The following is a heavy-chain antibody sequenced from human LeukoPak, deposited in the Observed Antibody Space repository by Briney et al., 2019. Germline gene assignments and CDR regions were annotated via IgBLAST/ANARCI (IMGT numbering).Heavy chain of an antibody. CDR1: GYTFTSYG. Sequence: ASVKVSCKASGYTFTSYGISWVRQAPGQGLEWMGWISAYNGNTNYAQKLQGRVTMTTDTSTSTAYMELRSLRSDDTAVYYCARVDYYDSSGPSDYWRQGTLVTVSS. D-gene: IGHD3-22*01. CDR3: ARVDYYDSSGPSDY. V-gene: IGHV1-18*01. J-gene: IGHJ4*02. CDR2: ISAYNGNT.